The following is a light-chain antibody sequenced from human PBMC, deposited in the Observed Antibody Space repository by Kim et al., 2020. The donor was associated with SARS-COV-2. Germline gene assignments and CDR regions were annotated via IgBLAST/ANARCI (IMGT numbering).Light chain of an antibody. Sequence: GQSVTSSCTGTSSDVGAYDYVSWYQQHPGKAPKLMIYDVSNRPSGVSNRFSGSKSGNTASLTISGLQAEDEADYYCSSYTSSSSWVFGGGTQLTVL. V-gene: IGLV2-14*03. CDR2: DVS. J-gene: IGLJ3*02. CDR3: SSYTSSSSWV. CDR1: SSDVGAYDY.